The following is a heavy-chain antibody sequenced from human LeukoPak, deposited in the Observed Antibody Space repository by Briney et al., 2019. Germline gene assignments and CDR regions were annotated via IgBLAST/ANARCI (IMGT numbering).Heavy chain of an antibody. Sequence: ASVKVSCKVSGHSLSDLSIHWVRQAPGKGLEWMGGFDIEDAETIYAQEFEGRVIMTKDTATETAYVELSSLKSEDTAVYYCVAEVIEVTMGDYWGQGTLVTVSS. V-gene: IGHV1-24*01. CDR1: GHSLSDLS. J-gene: IGHJ4*02. CDR2: FDIEDAET. CDR3: VAEVIEVTMGDY. D-gene: IGHD4-11*01.